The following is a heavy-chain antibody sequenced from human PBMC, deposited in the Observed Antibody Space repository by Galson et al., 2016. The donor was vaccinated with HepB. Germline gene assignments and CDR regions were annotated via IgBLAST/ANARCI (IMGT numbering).Heavy chain of an antibody. CDR3: SIVREQQLLDAFDI. CDR2: ISSGSSYI. Sequence: SLRLSCATSGVTFTRYNMNWVRQATGKGLEWVSSISSGSSYIYYADSVKGRFTISRDNVKKSLYLQMNSLRPEDTAVFYCSIVREQQLLDAFDIWGQGTMVTVAS. J-gene: IGHJ3*02. D-gene: IGHD6-13*01. CDR1: GVTFTRYN. V-gene: IGHV3-21*01.